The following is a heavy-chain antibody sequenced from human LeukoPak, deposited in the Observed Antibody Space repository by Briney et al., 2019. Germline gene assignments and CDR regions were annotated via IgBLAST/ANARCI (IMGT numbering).Heavy chain of an antibody. Sequence: GGSLRLSCAASGFTFSNYGMSWVRQAPGKGLEWVANIKEDGSGKYYVDSVKGRFTISRDNAKNSLYLQMNSLRAEDTAVYYCAKDISSGYSTLFDFWGQGTLVTVSS. D-gene: IGHD3-22*01. V-gene: IGHV3-7*05. CDR1: GFTFSNYG. CDR3: AKDISSGYSTLFDF. CDR2: IKEDGSGK. J-gene: IGHJ4*02.